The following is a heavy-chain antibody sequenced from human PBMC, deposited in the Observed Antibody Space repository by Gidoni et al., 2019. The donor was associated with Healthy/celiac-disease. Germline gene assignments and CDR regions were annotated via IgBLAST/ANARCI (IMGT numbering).Heavy chain of an antibody. Sequence: QVQLVQSGAEVKKPGSSVKVSCKASGGTFSSYAIRWVRQAPGQGLGWMGGIIPIFGTANYAQKFQGRVTITADESTSTAYMELSSLRSEDTAVYYCASNPDPYSSSLNNWFDPWGQGTLVTVSS. D-gene: IGHD6-13*01. CDR1: GGTFSSYA. CDR2: IIPIFGTA. CDR3: ASNPDPYSSSLNNWFDP. J-gene: IGHJ5*02. V-gene: IGHV1-69*01.